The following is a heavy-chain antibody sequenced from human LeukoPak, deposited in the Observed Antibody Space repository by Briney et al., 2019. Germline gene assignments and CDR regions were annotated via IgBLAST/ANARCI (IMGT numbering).Heavy chain of an antibody. CDR1: GGSISGTSYY. V-gene: IGHV4-39*07. Sequence: SETLSLTCTVSGGSISGTSYYWGWIRQPPGKGLEWIGSIYYSGSTYYNPSLKSRVTISVDTSKNQFSLKLSSVTAADTAVYYCARRIVATTTYYYYYYMDVWGKGTTVTVSS. J-gene: IGHJ6*03. D-gene: IGHD5-12*01. CDR2: IYYSGST. CDR3: ARRIVATTTYYYYYYMDV.